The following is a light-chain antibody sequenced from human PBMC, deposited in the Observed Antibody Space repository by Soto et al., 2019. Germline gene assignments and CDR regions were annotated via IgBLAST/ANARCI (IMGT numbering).Light chain of an antibody. CDR2: HAS. CDR1: QTINNW. J-gene: IGKJ1*01. Sequence: DIQMTQSPSTLSASIGDRVTITCRASQTINNWLAWYQQKPGKAPNLLIYHASNLETGVPSRFSGSAFGTEFTLIISSLQPDDFATYYCQHYNSYSWTFGQGTKVEIK. CDR3: QHYNSYSWT. V-gene: IGKV1-5*01.